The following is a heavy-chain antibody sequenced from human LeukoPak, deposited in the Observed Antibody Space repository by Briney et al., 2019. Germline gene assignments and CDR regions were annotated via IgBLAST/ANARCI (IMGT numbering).Heavy chain of an antibody. CDR3: ARAEKKDTVTTRFDY. V-gene: IGHV4-61*01. CDR1: GGSISSSSYY. Sequence: SETLSLTCTVSGGSISSSSYYWSWIRQPPGKGLEWIGYIYYSGSTNYNPSLKSRVTISVDTSKNQFSLKLSSVTAADTAVYYCARAEKKDTVTTRFDYWGQGTLVTVSS. J-gene: IGHJ4*02. CDR2: IYYSGST. D-gene: IGHD4-17*01.